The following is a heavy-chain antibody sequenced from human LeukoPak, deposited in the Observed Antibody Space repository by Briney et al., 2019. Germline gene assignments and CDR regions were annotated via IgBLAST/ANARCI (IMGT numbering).Heavy chain of an antibody. CDR1: GGSFSGYY. D-gene: IGHD3-16*01. J-gene: IGHJ6*03. CDR3: ARAAYYYYYMDV. Sequence: PSETLSLTCAVYGGSFSGYYWSWIRQPPGKGLEWIGEINHSGSTNYNPSLKSRVTISVDTSKNPFSLKLSSVTAADTAVYYCARAAYYYYYMDVWGKGTTVTVSS. V-gene: IGHV4-34*01. CDR2: INHSGST.